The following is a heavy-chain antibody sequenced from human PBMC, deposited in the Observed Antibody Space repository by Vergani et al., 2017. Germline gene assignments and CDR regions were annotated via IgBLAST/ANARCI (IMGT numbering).Heavy chain of an antibody. V-gene: IGHV4-61*02. Sequence: QVQLQESGPGLVKPSQTLSLTCTVSGASINNDFYYWHWIRQPAGKGLEWIGRIYVSGITDYNSSLQSRVSMSVDTSKNQFSLTLTSVTAADTAVYYCARGRDGYNYYLGWFDPWGQGTLVTVSS. CDR1: GASINNDFYY. J-gene: IGHJ5*02. D-gene: IGHD5-24*01. CDR2: IYVSGIT. CDR3: ARGRDGYNYYLGWFDP.